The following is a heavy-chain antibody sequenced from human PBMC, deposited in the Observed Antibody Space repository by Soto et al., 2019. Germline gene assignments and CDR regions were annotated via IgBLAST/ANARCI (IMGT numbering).Heavy chain of an antibody. CDR2: IYYSGIT. CDR1: GGSISSRGYY. D-gene: IGHD1-26*01. V-gene: IGHV4-39*01. J-gene: IGHJ4*02. CDR3: AKTPWPQCELHY. Sequence: PXETLSLPLTVSGGSISSRGYYWGWIRQPPGKGLEWIVSIYYSGITYYNPSLKSRVTISVDTSKNQFSLKLSSVTAADTAVYYRAKTPWPQCELHYWGQGTLVTVSS.